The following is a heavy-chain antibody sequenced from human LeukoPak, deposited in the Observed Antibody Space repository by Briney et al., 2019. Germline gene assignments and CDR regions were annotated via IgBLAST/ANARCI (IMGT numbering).Heavy chain of an antibody. Sequence: GGSLRLSCAASGFTFSSYAMSWVRQAPGKGLEWVSAISGSGGSTYYADSVKGRFTISRDNSKNTLYLQMNSLRAEDTAVYYCAKSDGGAVSGTQWDYWGQGTLVTVSS. D-gene: IGHD6-19*01. J-gene: IGHJ4*02. CDR1: GFTFSSYA. V-gene: IGHV3-23*01. CDR3: AKSDGGAVSGTQWDY. CDR2: ISGSGGST.